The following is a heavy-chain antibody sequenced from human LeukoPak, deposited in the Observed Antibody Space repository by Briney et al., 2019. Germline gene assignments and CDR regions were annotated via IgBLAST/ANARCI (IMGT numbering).Heavy chain of an antibody. J-gene: IGHJ6*02. V-gene: IGHV3-9*01. CDR3: AKGTTPSGYYGMDV. Sequence: GGSLRLSCAASGFTFDDYAMHWVRQAPGKGLEWVSGISWNSGSIGYADSVKGRFTISRDNAKNSLYLQMNSLGAEDTALYYCAKGTTPSGYYGMDVWGQGTTVTVSS. CDR2: ISWNSGSI. D-gene: IGHD2-15*01. CDR1: GFTFDDYA.